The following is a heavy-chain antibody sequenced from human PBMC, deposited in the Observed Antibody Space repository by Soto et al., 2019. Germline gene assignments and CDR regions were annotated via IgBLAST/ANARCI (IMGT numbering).Heavy chain of an antibody. J-gene: IGHJ4*02. D-gene: IGHD5-18*01. CDR1: GGSVSSDNYY. CDR2: IYYSGST. V-gene: IGHV4-61*01. Sequence: LALTCTVSGGSVSSDNYYLGWVRQPPGKGLEWIGYIYYSGSTNYNPSLKSRVTISGDTSRNQFSLKLSSVTAADTAVYHCARVKTYGYDYWGQGTLVTVSS. CDR3: ARVKTYGYDY.